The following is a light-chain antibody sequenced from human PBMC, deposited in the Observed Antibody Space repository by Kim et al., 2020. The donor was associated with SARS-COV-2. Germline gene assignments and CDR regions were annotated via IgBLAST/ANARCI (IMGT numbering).Light chain of an antibody. CDR3: MQGTHWPWT. Sequence: DVVMTQSPLSLPVTLGQSASISCRSSQSLVDSDGNIYLNWFQQRPGQSPRRLIYKVSNRDSGVPERFSGSGSGTDFTLKISRVDAEDVGGYYCMQGTHWPWTFGQGTKVDIK. CDR2: KVS. CDR1: QSLVDSDGNIY. J-gene: IGKJ1*01. V-gene: IGKV2-30*01.